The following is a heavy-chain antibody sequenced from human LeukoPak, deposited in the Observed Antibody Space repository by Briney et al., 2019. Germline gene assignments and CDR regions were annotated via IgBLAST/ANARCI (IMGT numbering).Heavy chain of an antibody. CDR3: ARVLYSYGSEAFDI. Sequence: TSETLSLTCTVSGGSISSGGYYWSWIRQHPGKGLEWIGYIYYSGSTYYNPSLKSRVTISVDTSKNQFSLKLSSVTAADTAVYYCARVLYSYGSEAFDIWGQGTMVTVSS. CDR2: IYYSGST. V-gene: IGHV4-31*03. CDR1: GGSISSGGYY. J-gene: IGHJ3*02. D-gene: IGHD5-18*01.